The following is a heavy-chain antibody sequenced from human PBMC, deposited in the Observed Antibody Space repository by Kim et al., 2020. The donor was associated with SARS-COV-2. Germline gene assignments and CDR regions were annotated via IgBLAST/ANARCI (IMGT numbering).Heavy chain of an antibody. CDR2: IYYSGST. Sequence: SETLSHTCTVSGGSISSGDYYWSWIRQPPGKGLEWIGYIYYSGSTYYNPSLKSRVTISVDTSKNQFSLKLSSVTAADTAVYYCARDTPGVGDYNWFDPGAREPWSPSPQ. V-gene: IGHV4-30-4*01. D-gene: IGHD2-21*02. J-gene: IGHJ5*02. CDR3: ARDTPGVGDYNWFDP. CDR1: GGSISSGDYY.